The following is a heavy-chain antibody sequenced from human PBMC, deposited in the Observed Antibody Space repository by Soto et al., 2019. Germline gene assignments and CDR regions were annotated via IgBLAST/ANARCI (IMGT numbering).Heavy chain of an antibody. CDR3: AKQGLPHHNWFDP. V-gene: IGHV3-30*18. Sequence: AGGSLRLSCASSGFTFSSYGIHLVRQAPGKGLEWVAVISYDGSNKYYADSVKGRFTISRDNSKNTLYLQVNSLRADDTAVYYCAKQGLPHHNWFDPWGQGTLVTVSS. CDR2: ISYDGSNK. D-gene: IGHD2-15*01. J-gene: IGHJ5*02. CDR1: GFTFSSYG.